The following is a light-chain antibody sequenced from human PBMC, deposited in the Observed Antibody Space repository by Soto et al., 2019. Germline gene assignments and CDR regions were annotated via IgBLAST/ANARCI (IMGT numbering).Light chain of an antibody. CDR3: SSYTISSTLVV. J-gene: IGLJ2*01. V-gene: IGLV2-14*01. CDR1: SSDVGGYNY. Sequence: QSALTQPASVSGSPGQSITISCTGTSSDVGGYNYVSWYQQHPGKAPKLMIYDVSNRPSGVSNRFSGSKSGNTTSLTISGLVAEDESDYYCSSYTISSTLVVFGGGTKLTVL. CDR2: DVS.